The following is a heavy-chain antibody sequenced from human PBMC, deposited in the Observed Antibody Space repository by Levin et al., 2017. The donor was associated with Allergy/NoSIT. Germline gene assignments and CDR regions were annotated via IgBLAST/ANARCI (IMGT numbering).Heavy chain of an antibody. D-gene: IGHD3-10*01. V-gene: IGHV4-61*01. Sequence: SETLSLTCTVSGGSVSSGSYYWSWIRQPPGKGLEWIGYIYYSGSTNYNPSLKSRVTISVDTSKNQFSLKLSSVTAADTAVYYCARFTGWGSGSYSEPGFDYWGQGTLVTVSS. J-gene: IGHJ4*02. CDR3: ARFTGWGSGSYSEPGFDY. CDR1: GGSVSSGSYY. CDR2: IYYSGST.